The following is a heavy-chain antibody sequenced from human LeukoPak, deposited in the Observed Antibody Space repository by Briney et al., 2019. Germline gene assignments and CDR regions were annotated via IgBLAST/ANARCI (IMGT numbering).Heavy chain of an antibody. D-gene: IGHD6-13*01. J-gene: IGHJ4*02. CDR2: IYYSGST. V-gene: IGHV4-59*12. CDR3: AREHTLGIAAAGSNLDY. CDR1: GGSIISYY. Sequence: TSETLSLTCTVSGGSIISYYWSWIRQPPGKGLEWIGYIYYSGSTNYNPSLKSRVTMSVDTSKNQFSLTLSSVTAADTAVYYCAREHTLGIAAAGSNLDYWGQGTLVTVSS.